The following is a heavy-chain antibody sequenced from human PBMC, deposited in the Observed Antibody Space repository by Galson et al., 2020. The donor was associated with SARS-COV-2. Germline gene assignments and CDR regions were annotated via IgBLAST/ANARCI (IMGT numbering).Heavy chain of an antibody. CDR1: GYTFTSYG. CDR3: ARDLRTLRNYYYYMDV. J-gene: IGHJ6*03. D-gene: IGHD5-12*01. Sequence: ASVKVSCKASGYTFTSYGISWVRQAPGQGLEWMGWISAYNGNTNYAQKLQGRVTMTTDTSTSTAYMELRSLRSDDTAVYYCARDLRTLRNYYYYMDVWGKGTTVTVSS. V-gene: IGHV1-18*01. CDR2: ISAYNGNT.